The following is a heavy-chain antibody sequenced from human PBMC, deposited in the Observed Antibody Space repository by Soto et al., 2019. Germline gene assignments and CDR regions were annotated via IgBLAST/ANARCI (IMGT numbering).Heavy chain of an antibody. J-gene: IGHJ4*02. V-gene: IGHV3-66*01. CDR2: IYSGGTT. CDR1: GFTFSSYA. Sequence: GGSLRLSCAASGFTFSSYAMSWVRQAPGKGLEWVSVIYSGGTTYYADSVKGRFTISRDNSKNTLSLQMNSLRAEDTAVYYCASSPRRPSFDYWGQGTLVTVSS. CDR3: ASSPRRPSFDY.